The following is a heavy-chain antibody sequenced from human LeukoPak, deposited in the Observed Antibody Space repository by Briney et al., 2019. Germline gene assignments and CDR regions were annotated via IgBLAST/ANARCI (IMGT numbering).Heavy chain of an antibody. V-gene: IGHV3-23*01. CDR3: AKDLGRYRNNFFDY. CDR2: ISGSGGGT. D-gene: IGHD1-26*01. Sequence: GGSLRLSCAASGFTFSSIAISWVRQAPDKGLEWVSTISGSGGGTYYADSVKGRFTISRDDSKNTLYLQMNSLRADDTAVYYCAKDLGRYRNNFFDYWGQGNLVTVSS. J-gene: IGHJ4*02. CDR1: GFTFSSIA.